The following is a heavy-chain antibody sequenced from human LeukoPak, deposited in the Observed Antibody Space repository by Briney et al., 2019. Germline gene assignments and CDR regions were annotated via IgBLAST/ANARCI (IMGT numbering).Heavy chain of an antibody. Sequence: ASVKVSCTASGYTFTGYYMHWVRQAPGQGLEWMGWINPNSGGTNYAQKFQGRVTMTRDTSISTAYMELSRLRSDDTAVYYCARLYCSSTSCYLYFDYWGQGTLVTVSS. D-gene: IGHD2-2*01. J-gene: IGHJ4*02. V-gene: IGHV1-2*02. CDR2: INPNSGGT. CDR3: ARLYCSSTSCYLYFDY. CDR1: GYTFTGYY.